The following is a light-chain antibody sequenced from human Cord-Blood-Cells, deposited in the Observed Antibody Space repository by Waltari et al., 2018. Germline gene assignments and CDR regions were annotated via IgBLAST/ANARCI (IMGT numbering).Light chain of an antibody. CDR3: CSYAGSSTLV. Sequence: QSALTQPASVSGSPGQSITISCTGTSSDVGSYNLVSWYQQHPGKAPKLLIYEDSKRPSGVSNRCAGSKSGNTASRTISGLQAEDEADYYCCSYAGSSTLVFGGGTKLTVL. J-gene: IGLJ3*02. CDR2: EDS. CDR1: SSDVGSYNL. V-gene: IGLV2-23*01.